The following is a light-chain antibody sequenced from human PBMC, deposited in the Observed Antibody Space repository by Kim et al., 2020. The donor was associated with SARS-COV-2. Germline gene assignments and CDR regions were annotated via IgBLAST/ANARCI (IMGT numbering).Light chain of an antibody. CDR3: ATWDDSLTGWV. J-gene: IGLJ3*02. Sequence: GQRVTISCSGSSSNIGGNTVNWYQQFPGTAPKVLIYGNNQRPSGVPDRFSGSKSGTSASLAISGLQSEDEADYYCATWDDSLTGWVFGGGTQLTVL. CDR1: SSNIGGNT. V-gene: IGLV1-44*01. CDR2: GNN.